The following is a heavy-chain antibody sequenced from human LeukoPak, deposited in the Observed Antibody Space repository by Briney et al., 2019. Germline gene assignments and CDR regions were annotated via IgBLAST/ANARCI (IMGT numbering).Heavy chain of an antibody. V-gene: IGHV3-21*01. J-gene: IGHJ5*02. CDR1: GFTFSSYS. Sequence: GGSLRLSCAASGFTFSSYSMNWVRQAPGKGLEWVSSISSSSSYIYYADSGKGRFTIARDHAKNSLYLQMNSLRAEDTAVYYCARVSPGNWFDPWGQGTLVTVSS. CDR3: ARVSPGNWFDP. CDR2: ISSSSSYI. D-gene: IGHD3-10*01.